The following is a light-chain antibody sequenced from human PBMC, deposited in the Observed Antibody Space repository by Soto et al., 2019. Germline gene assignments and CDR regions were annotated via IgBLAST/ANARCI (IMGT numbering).Light chain of an antibody. Sequence: EIVLTQSPATLSLSPGERATLSCGASQSVSRSYLAWYQQKPGLAPRLLIYDASSRATGIPDRFSGSGSGRDFTLTISRLEPEDFAVYYCQQYGSSSLTFVGGTKVEIK. V-gene: IGKV3D-20*01. CDR3: QQYGSSSLT. CDR1: QSVSRSY. J-gene: IGKJ4*01. CDR2: DAS.